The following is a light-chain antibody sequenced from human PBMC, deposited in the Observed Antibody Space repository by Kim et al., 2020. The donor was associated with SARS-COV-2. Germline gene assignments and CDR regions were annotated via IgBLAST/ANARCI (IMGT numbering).Light chain of an antibody. CDR2: DVT. CDR3: SSYASTNTWV. V-gene: IGLV2-14*03. J-gene: IGLJ3*02. Sequence: LTQPASVSGSPGQSITISCTGTSSDVGGYNYVSWYQQHPGKAPRFVIYDVTKRPSGVSNRFSGSKSGNTASLTISGLQSEDEADYHCSSYASTNTWVFGGGTQLTVL. CDR1: SSDVGGYNY.